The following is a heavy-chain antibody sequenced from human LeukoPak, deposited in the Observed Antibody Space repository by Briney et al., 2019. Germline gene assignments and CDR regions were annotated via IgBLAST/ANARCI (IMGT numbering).Heavy chain of an antibody. J-gene: IGHJ4*02. CDR1: GYTFTGYY. Sequence: ASVKVSCKASGYTFTGYYMHWVRQAPGQGLEWMGRINPNSGGTNYAQKFQGRVTMTRDTSISTAYMELSRLRSDDTAVYYCARDPSDIGVVVAAMPSDYWGQGTLVTVSS. CDR3: ARDPSDIGVVVAAMPSDY. CDR2: INPNSGGT. D-gene: IGHD2-15*01. V-gene: IGHV1-2*06.